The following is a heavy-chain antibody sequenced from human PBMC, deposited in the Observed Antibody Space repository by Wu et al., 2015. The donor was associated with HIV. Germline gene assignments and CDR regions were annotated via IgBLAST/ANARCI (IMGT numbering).Heavy chain of an antibody. D-gene: IGHD3-10*01. Sequence: QVPLVQSGAEVRKPGASVKVSCKVSGYTLSKLSMRWVRQTPGKGLEWMGGFDPKDGEIVYAQNFQGRLTMTEDTSTDIAYVELRSLRFEDTAVYYCTTLRGGYYAGSDIPAAFDIWGQGTMVTVSP. CDR1: GYTLSKLS. CDR3: TTLRGGYYAGSDIPAAFDI. J-gene: IGHJ3*02. CDR2: FDPKDGEI. V-gene: IGHV1-24*01.